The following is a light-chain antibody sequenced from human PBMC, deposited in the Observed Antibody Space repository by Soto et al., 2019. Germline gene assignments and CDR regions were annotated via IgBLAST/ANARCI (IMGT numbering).Light chain of an antibody. CDR1: QSISSSF. CDR2: GAS. J-gene: IGKJ5*01. V-gene: IGKV3-20*01. Sequence: EIVLTQSPGTLSLSPGERASLSCGASQSISSSFLAWYQQKPGQAPRLLIYGASSRATGIPDRFSGTGSETDFTLTISRLETEDFAVYYCQQYDNSTITFGQGTRLEIK. CDR3: QQYDNSTIT.